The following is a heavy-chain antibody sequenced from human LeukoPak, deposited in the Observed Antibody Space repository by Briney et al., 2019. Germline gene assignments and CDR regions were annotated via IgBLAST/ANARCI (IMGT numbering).Heavy chain of an antibody. J-gene: IGHJ4*02. CDR2: TYYRSKWYN. CDR1: GDSVSSNSAA. Sequence: SQTLSLTCAIFGDSVSSNSAAWNWIRQSPSRGLEWLGRTYYRSKWYNDYAVSVKSRITINPDTSKNQFSLQLNSVTPGDTAVYYCARGSGIAVAGTCFDYWGQGTLVTVSS. D-gene: IGHD6-19*01. V-gene: IGHV6-1*01. CDR3: ARGSGIAVAGTCFDY.